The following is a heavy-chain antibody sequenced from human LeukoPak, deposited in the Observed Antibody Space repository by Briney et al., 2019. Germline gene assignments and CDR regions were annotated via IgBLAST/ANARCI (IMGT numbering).Heavy chain of an antibody. CDR3: ARAGGYCSGGSCYS. D-gene: IGHD2-15*01. J-gene: IGHJ4*02. V-gene: IGHV4-34*01. Sequence: EINHSGSTNYNPSLKSRVTISVDTSKNQFSLKLSSVTAADTAVYYCARAGGYCSGGSCYSWGQGTLVTVSS. CDR2: INHSGST.